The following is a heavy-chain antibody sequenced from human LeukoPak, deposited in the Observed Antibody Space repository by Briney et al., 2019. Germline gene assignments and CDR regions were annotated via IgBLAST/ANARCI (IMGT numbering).Heavy chain of an antibody. CDR1: GGSISNSHY. V-gene: IGHV4-39*01. J-gene: IGHJ5*02. CDR2: THYSGTT. D-gene: IGHD4-17*01. CDR3: ARRTVTNAGNYCDP. Sequence: SETLSLTCSVSGGSISNSHYWGWIRQPPGKGLEWIASTHYSGTTYYNPSLKSRVTMSVDTSKNQFSLKLTSVTAADTAIYYCARRTVTNAGNYCDPWGQGTLVTVSP.